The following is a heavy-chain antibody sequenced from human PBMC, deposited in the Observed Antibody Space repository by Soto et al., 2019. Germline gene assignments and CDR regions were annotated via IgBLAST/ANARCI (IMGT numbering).Heavy chain of an antibody. J-gene: IGHJ4*02. D-gene: IGHD2-8*01. V-gene: IGHV4-4*07. CDR1: AGSISSYY. Sequence: KASQTLSLTWTVAAGSISSYYWSWIRQPAGKGLEWIGRIYTSGSTNYNPSLKSRVTMSVDTSKNQFSLKLSSVTAADTAVYYCARADCTNGVCYDFDYWGQGTLVTVSS. CDR3: ARADCTNGVCYDFDY. CDR2: IYTSGST.